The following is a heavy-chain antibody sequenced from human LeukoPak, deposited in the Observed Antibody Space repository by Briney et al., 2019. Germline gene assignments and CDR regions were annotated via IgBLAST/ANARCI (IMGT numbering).Heavy chain of an antibody. D-gene: IGHD3-16*01. CDR2: IYYSGST. CDR3: ARGGRVPYYFDY. J-gene: IGHJ4*02. CDR1: GGSISSYY. V-gene: IGHV4-39*07. Sequence: SETLSLTCTVSGGSISSYYWGWIRQPPGKGLEWIGSIYYSGSTYYNPSLKSRVTISVDTSKNQFSLKLSSVTAADTAVYYCARGGRVPYYFDYWGQGTLVTVSS.